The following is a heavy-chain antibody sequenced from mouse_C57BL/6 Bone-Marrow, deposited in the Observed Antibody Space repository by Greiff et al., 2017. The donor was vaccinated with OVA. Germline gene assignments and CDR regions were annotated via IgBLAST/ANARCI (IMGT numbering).Heavy chain of an antibody. J-gene: IGHJ2*01. CDR2: INPNNGGT. D-gene: IGHD1-1*01. V-gene: IGHV1-53*01. CDR1: GYTFTSYW. CDR3: ARFSTYGSPYYFDY. Sequence: QVQLQQPGTELVKPGASVKLSCKASGYTFTSYWMHWVKQRPGQGLEWIGNINPNNGGTSYNQKFKGKATLTVDKSSSTAYMELRSLTSEDSAVYYCARFSTYGSPYYFDYWGQGTTLTVSS.